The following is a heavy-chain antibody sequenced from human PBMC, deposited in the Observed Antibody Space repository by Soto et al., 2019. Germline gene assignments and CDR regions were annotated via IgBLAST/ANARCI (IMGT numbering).Heavy chain of an antibody. CDR2: IRSYNGNT. CDR3: ARGPRYCSSTSCFSGVTWFDP. V-gene: IGHV1-18*04. D-gene: IGHD2-2*01. CDR1: GYTFTSYG. Sequence: QVQLVQSGAEVKKPGASVKVSCKASGYTFTSYGISWVRQAPGQGLEWLGWIRSYNGNTNYAQKVQGRVTMTTDKSTSTTYLELRSLRSDDTAVYYCARGPRYCSSTSCFSGVTWFDPWGKGTLVPVSS. J-gene: IGHJ5*02.